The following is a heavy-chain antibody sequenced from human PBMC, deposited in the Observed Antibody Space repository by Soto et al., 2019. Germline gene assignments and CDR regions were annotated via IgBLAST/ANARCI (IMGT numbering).Heavy chain of an antibody. CDR2: IIPILGIA. V-gene: IGHV1-69*08. Sequence: QVQLVQSGAEVKKPGSSVKVSCKASGGTFSSYTISWVRQAPGQGLEWMGRIIPILGIANYAQKFQGRVTITADKSTSTAYMELSSLRSEDTAVYYCARDPGYGGTPRGDYWGQGTLVTVSS. CDR1: GGTFSSYT. J-gene: IGHJ4*02. CDR3: ARDPGYGGTPRGDY. D-gene: IGHD4-17*01.